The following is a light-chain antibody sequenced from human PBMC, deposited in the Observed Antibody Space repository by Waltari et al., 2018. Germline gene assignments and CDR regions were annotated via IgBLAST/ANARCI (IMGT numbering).Light chain of an antibody. J-gene: IGKJ2*03. Sequence: GEGATLSCRASQSVSSSYLAWYQQKPGQAPRLLIYGASNRATDIPDRFTGSGSGTDFTLTINRLEPEDFAVYYCQQYGNSRGSFGQGTKLEIK. CDR2: GAS. CDR1: QSVSSSY. V-gene: IGKV3-20*01. CDR3: QQYGNSRGS.